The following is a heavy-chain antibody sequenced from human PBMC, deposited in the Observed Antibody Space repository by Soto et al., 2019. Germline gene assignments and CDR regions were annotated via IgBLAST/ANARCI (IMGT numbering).Heavy chain of an antibody. CDR1: GGSISSSNW. Sequence: SETLSLTCAVSGGSISSSNWWSWVRQPPGKGLEWIGEIYHSGSTNYNPSLKSRVTISVDKSKNQFPLKLSSVTAADTAVYYCARTEGMSLDYVWGSYRPAYYFDYWGQGTLVTVSS. V-gene: IGHV4-4*02. J-gene: IGHJ4*02. CDR2: IYHSGST. D-gene: IGHD3-16*02. CDR3: ARTEGMSLDYVWGSYRPAYYFDY.